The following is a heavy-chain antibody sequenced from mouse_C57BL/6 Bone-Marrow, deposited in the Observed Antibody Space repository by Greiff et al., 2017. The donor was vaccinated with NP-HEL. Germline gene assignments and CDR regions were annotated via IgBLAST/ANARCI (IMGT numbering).Heavy chain of an antibody. CDR1: GYTFTSYW. D-gene: IGHD2-5*01. CDR3: ATYSNYDY. Sequence: QVQLQQPGAELVRPGTSVKLSCKASGYTFTSYWMHWVKQRPGQGLEWIGVIDPSDSYTNYNQKFKGKATLTVDTSSSTAYMQLSSLTSEDSAVYYCATYSNYDYWCQGTTLTVSS. V-gene: IGHV1-59*01. J-gene: IGHJ2*01. CDR2: IDPSDSYT.